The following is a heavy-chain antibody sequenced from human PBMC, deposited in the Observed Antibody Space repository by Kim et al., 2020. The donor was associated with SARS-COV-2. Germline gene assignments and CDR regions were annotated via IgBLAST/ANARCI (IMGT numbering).Heavy chain of an antibody. D-gene: IGHD5-12*01. CDR3: ARGDIYDYDYFDY. CDR2: INPNSGGT. Sequence: ASVKVSCKASGYTFTGYDMHWVRQAPGQGLEWMGWINPNSGGTNYAQKFQGWVTMTRDTSISTAYMELSRLRSDDTAVYYCARGDIYDYDYFDYWGQGTLVTVSS. V-gene: IGHV1-2*04. J-gene: IGHJ4*02. CDR1: GYTFTGYD.